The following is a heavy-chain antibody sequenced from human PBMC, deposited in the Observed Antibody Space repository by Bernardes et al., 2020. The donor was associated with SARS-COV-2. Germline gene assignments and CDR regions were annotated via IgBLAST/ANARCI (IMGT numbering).Heavy chain of an antibody. V-gene: IGHV3-7*03. J-gene: IGHJ4*02. CDR2: IKQDGSEK. D-gene: IGHD5-12*01. Sequence: GSLRLSCAASGFTFSSYWMSWVRQAPGKGLEWVANIKQDGSEKYYVDSVKGRFTISRDNSKNTLYLQMNSLRAEDTAVYYCAKVGIVATIPFDYWGQGTLVTVSS. CDR3: AKVGIVATIPFDY. CDR1: GFTFSSYW.